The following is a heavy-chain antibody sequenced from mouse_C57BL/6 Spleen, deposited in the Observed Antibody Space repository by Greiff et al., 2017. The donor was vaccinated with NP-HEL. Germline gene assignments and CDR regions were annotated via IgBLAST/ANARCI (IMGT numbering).Heavy chain of an antibody. D-gene: IGHD4-1*01. CDR2: IDPSDSET. Sequence: VQLQQSGAELVRPGSSVKLSCKASGYTFTSYWMHWVKQRPIQGLEWIGNIDPSDSETHYNQKFKDKATLTVDKSSSTAYMQLSSLTSEDSAVYYCARVGTGMFAYWGQGTLVTVSA. V-gene: IGHV1-52*01. CDR1: GYTFTSYW. CDR3: ARVGTGMFAY. J-gene: IGHJ3*01.